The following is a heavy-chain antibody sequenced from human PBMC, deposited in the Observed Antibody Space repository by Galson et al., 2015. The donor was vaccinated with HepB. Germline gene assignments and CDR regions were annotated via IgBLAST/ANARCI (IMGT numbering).Heavy chain of an antibody. V-gene: IGHV1-18*01. D-gene: IGHD3-22*01. CDR2: ISAYNGNT. J-gene: IGHJ4*02. Sequence: SVKVSCKASGYTFTSYGISWVRQAPGQGLEWMGWISAYNGNTNYAQKLQGRVTMTTDTSTSTAYMELRSLRSDDTAVYYCARDRPQGWLYTPVDYWGQGTLVTVSS. CDR1: GYTFTSYG. CDR3: ARDRPQGWLYTPVDY.